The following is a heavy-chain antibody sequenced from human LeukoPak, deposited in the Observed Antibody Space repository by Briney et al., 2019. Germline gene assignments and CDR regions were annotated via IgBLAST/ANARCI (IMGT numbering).Heavy chain of an antibody. CDR3: ARERSGWFFSN. D-gene: IGHD6-19*01. V-gene: IGHV1-18*01. CDR2: ISAYNGNT. J-gene: IGHJ4*02. Sequence: GASVKVSCKASGYTFTSYGISWVRQAPGQGLEWMGWISAYNGNTNYAQKLQGRVTMTTDTSTSTAYVDLRSLRSDDTAVYYCARERSGWFFSNWGQGTLVTVSS. CDR1: GYTFTSYG.